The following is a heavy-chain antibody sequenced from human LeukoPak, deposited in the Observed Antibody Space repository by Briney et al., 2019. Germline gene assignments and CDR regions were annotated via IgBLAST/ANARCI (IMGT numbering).Heavy chain of an antibody. D-gene: IGHD4-17*01. V-gene: IGHV3-74*01. CDR1: GFRLSDKW. J-gene: IGHJ6*03. Sequence: PGGSLRLSCAVSGFRLSDKWMSWVRQAPGKGLEWVSRNKYDGTTQYYADSVKGRFTISRDNSKNTLYLQMNSLRAEDTAVYYCARGQDGDFYYYYYMDVWGKGTTVTVSS. CDR3: ARGQDGDFYYYYYMDV. CDR2: NKYDGTTQ.